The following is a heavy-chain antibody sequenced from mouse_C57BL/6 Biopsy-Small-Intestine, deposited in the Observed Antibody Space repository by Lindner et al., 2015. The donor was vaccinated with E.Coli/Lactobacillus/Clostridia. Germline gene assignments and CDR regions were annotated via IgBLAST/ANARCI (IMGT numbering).Heavy chain of an antibody. CDR1: GYSFTGYY. Sequence: VQLQESGPELVKPGASVKISCKASGYSFTGYYMNWVKQSHGNILDWIGYIYPYNGVSSYNQKFKGKATLTVDKSSNTAYMELRSLTSVDSAVYYYASLTGTKGYFDYWGQGTTLTVSS. CDR2: IYPYNGVS. V-gene: IGHV1-31*01. D-gene: IGHD4-1*01. J-gene: IGHJ2*01. CDR3: ASLTGTKGYFDY.